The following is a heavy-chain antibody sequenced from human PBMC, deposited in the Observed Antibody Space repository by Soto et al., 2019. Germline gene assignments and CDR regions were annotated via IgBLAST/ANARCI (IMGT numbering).Heavy chain of an antibody. CDR1: GFIFNNYA. Sequence: SLRLSCAASGFIFNNYAMHWVRQAPGKGLEWVAFISYDGSSNYYADSVTGRFTISRDSSRNTLNLQMNSLRAEDTAVYYCARGDGYIYGNTFDSWGQGTLVTVSS. CDR2: ISYDGSSN. J-gene: IGHJ4*02. D-gene: IGHD5-18*01. V-gene: IGHV3-30-3*01. CDR3: ARGDGYIYGNTFDS.